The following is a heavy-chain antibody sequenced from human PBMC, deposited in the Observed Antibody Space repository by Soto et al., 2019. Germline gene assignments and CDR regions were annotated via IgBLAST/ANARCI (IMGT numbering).Heavy chain of an antibody. D-gene: IGHD2-8*02. V-gene: IGHV4-4*07. Sequence: SETLSLTCTVSGDSITGSSYWSWIRQPAGKGLEWIGRFSLSGTTSYNPSLRSRVTMSADVSKNQFSLRLTSVTAADTALYYCARGMTPPGAPAWYYFDSWGQGTLVTVSS. CDR1: GDSITGSSY. J-gene: IGHJ4*02. CDR3: ARGMTPPGAPAWYYFDS. CDR2: FSLSGTT.